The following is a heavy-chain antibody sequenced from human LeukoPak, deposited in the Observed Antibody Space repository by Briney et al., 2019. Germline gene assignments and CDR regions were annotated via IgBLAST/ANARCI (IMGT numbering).Heavy chain of an antibody. CDR2: IRFDGSNK. V-gene: IGHV3-30*02. Sequence: GGSLRLSCVASGFTFSSYGMDWVRQAPGKGLEWVAFIRFDGSNKHYAESVKGRFTISRDNSKNTLYLQMNNLRPEDTAVYSCARGADGVSSNSRGWFDPWGQGTLVTVSS. J-gene: IGHJ5*02. D-gene: IGHD2-15*01. CDR3: ARGADGVSSNSRGWFDP. CDR1: GFTFSSYG.